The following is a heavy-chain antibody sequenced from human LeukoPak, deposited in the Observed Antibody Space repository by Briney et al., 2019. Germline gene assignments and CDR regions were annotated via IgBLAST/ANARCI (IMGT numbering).Heavy chain of an antibody. CDR1: GYTLTSYY. CDR2: IIPSGGST. Sequence: VASVKDSCKASGYTLTSYYMCWVRHTPGQGLERMGIIIPSGGSTSYAQKFQGRVTMTRDMSTSTDYMELTRLTSDDTAVYYCARLLTMRLDVWRKGTTATVSS. J-gene: IGHJ6*04. V-gene: IGHV1-46*01. D-gene: IGHD3-10*01. CDR3: ARLLTMRLDV.